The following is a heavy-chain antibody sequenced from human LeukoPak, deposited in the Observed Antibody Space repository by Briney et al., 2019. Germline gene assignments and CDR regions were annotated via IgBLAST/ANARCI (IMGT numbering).Heavy chain of an antibody. D-gene: IGHD6-19*01. CDR1: GGSISSYY. J-gene: IGHJ4*02. CDR3: ARDTHSSGWYYFDY. Sequence: SETLSLTCTVSGGSISSYYWSWIRQPPGKGLEWIGYIYYSGSTNYNPSLKSRVTISVDTPKNQFSLKLSSVTAADTAVYYCARDTHSSGWYYFDYWGQGTLVTVSS. CDR2: IYYSGST. V-gene: IGHV4-59*01.